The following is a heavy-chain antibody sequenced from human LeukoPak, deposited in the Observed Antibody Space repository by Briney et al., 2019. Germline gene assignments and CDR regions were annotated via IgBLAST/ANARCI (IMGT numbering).Heavy chain of an antibody. CDR2: IYYSDVA. CDR1: GGSISHYY. Sequence: PSETLSLTCTVSGGSISHYYWTWIRQPPGKGLEWVGYIYYSDVANYNPSLKSRVSISVDTSKNQFSLKLTSVTAADTAVYYCARDLQYCSSTSCYCWFDPWGQGTLVTVSS. D-gene: IGHD2-2*01. CDR3: ARDLQYCSSTSCYCWFDP. J-gene: IGHJ5*02. V-gene: IGHV4-59*01.